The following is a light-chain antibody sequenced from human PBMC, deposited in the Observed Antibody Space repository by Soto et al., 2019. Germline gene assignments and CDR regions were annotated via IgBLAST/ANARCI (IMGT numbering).Light chain of an antibody. J-gene: IGKJ4*01. CDR3: QQCATSPLT. CDR1: QSVGNNY. Sequence: EIVLTQSPGTLSLSPGKRATLSCRASQSVGNNYLAWYQQKPGQAPRLLIDDASNRATGIPDRFSGSGSETDFTLTISRLEPEDFAVYYCQQCATSPLTFGGGTKVEIK. CDR2: DAS. V-gene: IGKV3-20*01.